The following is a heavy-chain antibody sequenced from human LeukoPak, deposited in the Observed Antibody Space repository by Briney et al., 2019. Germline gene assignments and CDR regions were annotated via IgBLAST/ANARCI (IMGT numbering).Heavy chain of an antibody. J-gene: IGHJ6*02. D-gene: IGHD3-3*01. Sequence: GGSLRLSCAASGFTFSSYWMSWVRQAPGKGLEWVANIKQDGSEKYYVDSVKGRFTISRDNAKNSLYLQMNSLRAEDTAVYCCARDSYDFWSGPPGMDVWGQGTTVTVSS. CDR1: GFTFSSYW. CDR2: IKQDGSEK. CDR3: ARDSYDFWSGPPGMDV. V-gene: IGHV3-7*01.